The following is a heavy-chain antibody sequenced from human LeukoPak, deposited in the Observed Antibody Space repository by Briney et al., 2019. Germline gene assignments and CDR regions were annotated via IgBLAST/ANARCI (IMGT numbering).Heavy chain of an antibody. CDR1: ISSYY. Sequence: SETLSLTCTVSISSYYWSWIRHPAGKGLEWIGRISTTGSTNYNPSLKSRVTMSVDTSENQFSLKLSPVTAADTAVYYCAGLYGDYGYYFDYWGQGTLVTVSS. D-gene: IGHD4-17*01. J-gene: IGHJ4*02. CDR3: AGLYGDYGYYFDY. V-gene: IGHV4-4*07. CDR2: ISTTGST.